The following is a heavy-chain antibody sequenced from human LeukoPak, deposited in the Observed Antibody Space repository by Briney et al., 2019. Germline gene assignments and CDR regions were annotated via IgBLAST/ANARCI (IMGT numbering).Heavy chain of an antibody. D-gene: IGHD3-9*01. CDR1: GFAFSSSA. CDR2: IRSNSGSK. CDR3: AKSPIYDISIDY. J-gene: IGHJ4*02. V-gene: IGHV3-23*01. Sequence: GGSLRLSCAASGFAFSSSAMGWVRQAPGKGLEWVSSIRSNSGSKYYADSVKGRFTISRDNSKNTLYLQMNSLRAEETAVYYCAKSPIYDISIDYWGQGTLVTVSS.